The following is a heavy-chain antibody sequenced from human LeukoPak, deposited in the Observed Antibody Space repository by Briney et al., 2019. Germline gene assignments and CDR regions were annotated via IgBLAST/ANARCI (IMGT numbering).Heavy chain of an antibody. J-gene: IGHJ4*02. CDR3: ARGRGWYSSSWPGGY. Sequence: SETLSLTCAVFGGSFSAYYWSWIRQPPGKGLEWIGEINHSGSTNYNPPLKSRVTISVDTSKNQFSLKVSSVIAADTAVYYCARGRGWYSSSWPGGYWGQGTLVAVSS. V-gene: IGHV4-34*01. CDR2: INHSGST. D-gene: IGHD6-13*01. CDR1: GGSFSAYY.